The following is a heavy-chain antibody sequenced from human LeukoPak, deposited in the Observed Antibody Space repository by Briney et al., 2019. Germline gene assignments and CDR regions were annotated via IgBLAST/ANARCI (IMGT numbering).Heavy chain of an antibody. D-gene: IGHD3-3*01. Sequence: SETLSLTCTVPGYSISSYYWSWIRQPAGKGLEWIGRIYTSGSTNYNPSLKSRVTMSVDTSKNQFSLKLSSVTAADTAVYYCARGHDFWSGSNWFDPWGQGTLVTVSS. CDR3: ARGHDFWSGSNWFDP. V-gene: IGHV4-4*07. CDR2: IYTSGST. CDR1: GYSISSYY. J-gene: IGHJ5*02.